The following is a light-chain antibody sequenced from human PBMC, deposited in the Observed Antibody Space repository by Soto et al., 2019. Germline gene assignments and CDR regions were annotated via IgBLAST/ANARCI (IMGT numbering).Light chain of an antibody. CDR3: SIYPSSSTYV. CDR2: EVS. J-gene: IGLJ1*01. CDR1: SSDIGNHNR. V-gene: IGLV2-18*01. Sequence: QSVLTQPPSVSGSRGQSVTISCTGTSSDIGNHNRVSWYQQPPGTAPKLMIYEVSNRPSGVPERFSGSKSGNTASLTISGLQAEDEAPYYCSIYPSSSTYVFGTGTKVTVL.